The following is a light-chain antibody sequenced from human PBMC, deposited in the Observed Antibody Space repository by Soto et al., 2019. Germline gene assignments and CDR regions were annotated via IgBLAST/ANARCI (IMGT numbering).Light chain of an antibody. CDR1: QSVTSSY. CDR3: QQYSSSPWT. Sequence: EIVLTQSPGTLSLSPGERATLSCRASQSVTSSYLAWYQLKPGQAPRLVIYSASSRATCIPDRFSGSGSGTDFTLTISRLEPEDFAVYSCQQYSSSPWTFGQGTKVEIK. J-gene: IGKJ1*01. V-gene: IGKV3-20*01. CDR2: SAS.